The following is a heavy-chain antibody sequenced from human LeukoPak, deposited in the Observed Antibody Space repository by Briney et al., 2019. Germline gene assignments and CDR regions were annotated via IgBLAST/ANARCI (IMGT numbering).Heavy chain of an antibody. J-gene: IGHJ4*02. D-gene: IGHD1-26*01. CDR3: VRGTRWEPLDY. Sequence: PGGSLRLSCAASGFSFSSYSMNWVRQGPGKGLQWVSWITSGSNKIEYADSVKGRFTISRDNAKNSLYLQMSSLRAEDTAVYFCVRGTRWEPLDYWGQGTLVTVSS. CDR1: GFSFSSYS. V-gene: IGHV3-21*01. CDR2: ITSGSNKI.